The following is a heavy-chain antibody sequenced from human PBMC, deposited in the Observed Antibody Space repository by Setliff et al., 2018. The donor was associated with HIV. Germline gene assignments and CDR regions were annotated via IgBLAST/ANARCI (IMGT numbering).Heavy chain of an antibody. CDR1: GGIISSDSFF. D-gene: IGHD3-3*01. V-gene: IGHV4-61*09. CDR2: ISATGST. J-gene: IGHJ5*02. CDR3: ARAKTIGVSAVFFDP. Sequence: PSETLSLTCTVSGGIISSDSFFWSWIRQPAGKGLEWIGHISATGSTNYNPSLKSRVTISIDTSKNQFSLKLSSVTAADTAVYYCARAKTIGVSAVFFDPWGQGRPVTVSS.